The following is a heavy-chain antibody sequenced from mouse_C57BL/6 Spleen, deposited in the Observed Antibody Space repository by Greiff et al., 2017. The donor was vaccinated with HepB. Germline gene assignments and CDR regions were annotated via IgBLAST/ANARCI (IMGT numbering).Heavy chain of an antibody. Sequence: QVQLQQPGAELVKPGASVKMSCKASGYNFTSYWITWVKQRPGQGLEWIGDIYPGSGSTNYNEKFKSKATLTVDTSSSTAYMQLSSLTSEDSAVYYCARDGAITTVVATSDYWGQGTTLTVSS. CDR2: IYPGSGST. CDR3: ARDGAITTVVATSDY. V-gene: IGHV1-55*01. CDR1: GYNFTSYW. D-gene: IGHD1-1*01. J-gene: IGHJ2*01.